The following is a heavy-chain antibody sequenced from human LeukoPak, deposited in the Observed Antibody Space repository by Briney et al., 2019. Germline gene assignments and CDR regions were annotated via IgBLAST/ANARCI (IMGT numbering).Heavy chain of an antibody. CDR2: INAGNGNT. D-gene: IGHD5-24*01. Sequence: GSVKVSCKASGYTFTSYGISWVRQAPGQRLEWMGWINAGNGNTKYSQKFQGRVTITRDTSASTAYMELSSLRSEDTAVYYCARDLEMATSYFQHWGQGTLVTVSS. V-gene: IGHV1-3*01. CDR1: GYTFTSYG. J-gene: IGHJ1*01. CDR3: ARDLEMATSYFQH.